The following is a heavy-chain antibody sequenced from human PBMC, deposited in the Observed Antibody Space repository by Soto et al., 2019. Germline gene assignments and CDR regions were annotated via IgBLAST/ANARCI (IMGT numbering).Heavy chain of an antibody. CDR1: GYRFTSSS. V-gene: IGHV5-51*01. CDR3: ARKDKSGYFNWFDP. J-gene: IGHJ5*02. Sequence: PGESLKISCITSGYRFTSSSIAWVRQMPAKGLAWMGIIFPSDSDTRYSPSFQGQVTISADRSTSTVFLQWASLKASDTAVYFCARKDKSGYFNWFDPWGQVTLVTFST. CDR2: IFPSDSDT. D-gene: IGHD3-22*01.